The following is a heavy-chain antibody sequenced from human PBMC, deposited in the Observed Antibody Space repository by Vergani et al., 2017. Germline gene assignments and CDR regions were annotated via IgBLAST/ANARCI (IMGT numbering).Heavy chain of an antibody. D-gene: IGHD3-9*01. CDR2: IYRTGRT. Sequence: QVQLQESGPGLVKPSETLSLTCAVSGFSIDNGYYWDWIRQPPGKGLEWIGSIYRTGRTHFNPSLKSRVTISVYTSNNHFSLRLNSLTAADTALYYCARRSGIVYDIFSGTQYFFDFWGQGTLVTVSS. J-gene: IGHJ4*02. CDR1: GFSIDNGYY. V-gene: IGHV4-38-2*01. CDR3: ARRSGIVYDIFSGTQYFFDF.